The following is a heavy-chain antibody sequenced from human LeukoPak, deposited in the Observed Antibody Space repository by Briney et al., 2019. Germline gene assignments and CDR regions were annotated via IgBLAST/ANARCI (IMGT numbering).Heavy chain of an antibody. Sequence: GGSLRLSCAASGFTFSSYSMNWVRQAPGKGLEWVSYISSSSSTIYYADSVKGRFTISRDNAKNSLYLQMNSLRAEDTAVYYCAKDLLRFLPWFDPWGQGTLVTVSS. J-gene: IGHJ5*02. CDR1: GFTFSSYS. V-gene: IGHV3-48*04. D-gene: IGHD5/OR15-5a*01. CDR2: ISSSSSTI. CDR3: AKDLLRFLPWFDP.